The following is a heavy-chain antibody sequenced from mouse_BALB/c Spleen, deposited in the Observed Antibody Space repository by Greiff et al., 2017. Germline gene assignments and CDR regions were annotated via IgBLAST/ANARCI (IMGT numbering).Heavy chain of an antibody. V-gene: IGHV5-12-2*01. J-gene: IGHJ1*01. CDR1: GFTFSSYT. CDR2: ISNGGGST. Sequence: EVKLVESGGGLVQPGGSLKLSCAASGFTFSSYTMSWVRQTPEKRLEWVAYISNGGGSTYYPDTVKGRFTISRDNAKNTLYLQMSSLKSEDTAMYYCAGHGHGSSPRCFDVWGAGTTVTVSS. D-gene: IGHD1-1*01. CDR3: AGHGHGSSPRCFDV.